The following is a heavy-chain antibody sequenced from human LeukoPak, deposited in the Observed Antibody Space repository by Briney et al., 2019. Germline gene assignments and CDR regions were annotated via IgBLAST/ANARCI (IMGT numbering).Heavy chain of an antibody. CDR2: INPSGGST. CDR1: GYTFTSYY. J-gene: IGHJ5*02. V-gene: IGHV1-46*01. CDR3: ARAFVHNWFDP. Sequence: GASVKVSCKASGYTFTSYYMHWARQAPGQGLEWMGIINPSGGSTSYAQKFQGRVTMTRDTSTSTVYMELSSLRSEDTAVYYCARAFVHNWFDPWGQGTLVTVSS.